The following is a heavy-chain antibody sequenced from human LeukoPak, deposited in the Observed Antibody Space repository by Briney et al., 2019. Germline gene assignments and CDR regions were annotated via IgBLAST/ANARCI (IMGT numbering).Heavy chain of an antibody. J-gene: IGHJ4*02. CDR1: GFTFSSYA. CDR2: VSGSGDNT. V-gene: IGHV3-23*01. Sequence: GGSLRLSCTASGFTFSSYAMSGVRHVPGKGLEWVSVVSGSGDNTVYADSVKGRFTISRGNSKNTLYLQMNSLRAEDTAVYYCAKDWVVTITFDQWGQGTLVTVSS. D-gene: IGHD2-15*01. CDR3: AKDWVVTITFDQ.